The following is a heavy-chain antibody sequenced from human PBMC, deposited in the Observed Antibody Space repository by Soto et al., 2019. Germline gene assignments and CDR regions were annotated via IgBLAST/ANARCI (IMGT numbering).Heavy chain of an antibody. CDR3: AREEERYYDSSGYYPLPLGMDV. V-gene: IGHV6-1*01. Sequence: SQTLSLTCAISGDSVSSNSAAWNWIRQSPSRGLEWLGRTYYRSKWYNDYAVSVKSRITINPDTSKNQFSLQLNSVTPEDTAVYYCAREEERYYDSSGYYPLPLGMDVWGQGTTVTVS. J-gene: IGHJ6*02. D-gene: IGHD3-22*01. CDR2: TYYRSKWYN. CDR1: GDSVSSNSAA.